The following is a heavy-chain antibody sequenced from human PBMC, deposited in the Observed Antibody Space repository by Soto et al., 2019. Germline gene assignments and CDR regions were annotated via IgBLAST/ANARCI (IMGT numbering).Heavy chain of an antibody. D-gene: IGHD3-3*01. Sequence: QVQLVESGGGVVQPGRSLRLSCAASGFTFSSYGMHWVRQAPGKGLEWVAVIWYDGSNKYYADSVKGRFTISRDNSKNTLYLQMNRLRAEDTAVYYCARDFSPRNPNSSYDFWSGYYIDYYYYGMDVWGQGTTVTVSS. J-gene: IGHJ6*02. CDR3: ARDFSPRNPNSSYDFWSGYYIDYYYYGMDV. CDR2: IWYDGSNK. CDR1: GFTFSSYG. V-gene: IGHV3-33*01.